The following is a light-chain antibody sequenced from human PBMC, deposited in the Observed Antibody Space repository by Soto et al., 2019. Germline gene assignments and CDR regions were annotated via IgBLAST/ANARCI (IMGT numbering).Light chain of an antibody. J-gene: IGLJ1*01. CDR1: HNDIGTYDY. CDR2: GVT. Sequence: QSVLTQPTSVSGSPGQSITISCTGNHNDIGTYDYVSWYQQHPGRAPRLLIYGVTTRPSGISDRFSASKSGLTASLTISGLQAEDEADYYCSSYTISNTLPFVFGTGTKVTVL. CDR3: SSYTISNTLPFV. V-gene: IGLV2-14*03.